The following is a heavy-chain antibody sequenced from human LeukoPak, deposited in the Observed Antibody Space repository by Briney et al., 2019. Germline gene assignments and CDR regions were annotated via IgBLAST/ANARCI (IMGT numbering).Heavy chain of an antibody. CDR2: MNPNSGNT. V-gene: IGHV1-8*01. CDR3: ARGPITMIVVVITGGGFDY. Sequence: ASVKVSCKASGYNFTSYDINWVRQATGQGLEWMGWMNPNSGNTGYAQKFQGRVTMTRNTSISTAYMELSSLRSEDTAVYYCARGPITMIVVVITGGGFDYWGQGTLVTVSS. J-gene: IGHJ4*02. D-gene: IGHD3-22*01. CDR1: GYNFTSYD.